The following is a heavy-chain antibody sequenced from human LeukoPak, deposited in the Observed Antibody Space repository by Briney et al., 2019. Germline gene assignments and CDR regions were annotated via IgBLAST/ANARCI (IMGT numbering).Heavy chain of an antibody. J-gene: IGHJ4*02. CDR3: ARGRGYYGSGSYYRGFVY. CDR1: GGSISSSKW. V-gene: IGHV4-4*02. Sequence: PSETLSLTCAVSGGSISSSKWWSWVRQPPGKGLEWIGEIYHTGSTNYNPSLKSRVTISVDKSKNQFSLKLNSVTAADTAVYYCARGRGYYGSGSYYRGFVYWGQGTLVTVSS. D-gene: IGHD3-10*01. CDR2: IYHTGST.